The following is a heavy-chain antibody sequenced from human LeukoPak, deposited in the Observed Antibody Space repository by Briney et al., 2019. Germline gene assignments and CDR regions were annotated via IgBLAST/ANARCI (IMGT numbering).Heavy chain of an antibody. Sequence: GGSLRLSCAAAGFTFSSYSMNWVRQAPGKGLEWVSSISSSSSYIYYADSVKGRFTISRDNAKNSLYLQMNSLRAEDTAVYYCARVYSTIFGVVRNWFDPWGQGTLVTVSS. CDR3: ARVYSTIFGVVRNWFDP. D-gene: IGHD3-3*01. V-gene: IGHV3-21*01. J-gene: IGHJ5*02. CDR2: ISSSSSYI. CDR1: GFTFSSYS.